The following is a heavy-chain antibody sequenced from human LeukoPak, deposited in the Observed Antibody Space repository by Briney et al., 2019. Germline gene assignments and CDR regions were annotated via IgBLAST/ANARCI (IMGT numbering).Heavy chain of an antibody. Sequence: GGSLRLSCAASGFTFSSYAMSWVRQAPGKGLEWVSAISGSGGSTYYADSVKGRFTISRDNSKNTLYLQMNSLRAEDTAVYYCAKDPIVVVVAANNWFDPWGQGTPVTVSS. CDR3: AKDPIVVVVAANNWFDP. J-gene: IGHJ5*02. D-gene: IGHD2-15*01. CDR2: ISGSGGST. CDR1: GFTFSSYA. V-gene: IGHV3-23*01.